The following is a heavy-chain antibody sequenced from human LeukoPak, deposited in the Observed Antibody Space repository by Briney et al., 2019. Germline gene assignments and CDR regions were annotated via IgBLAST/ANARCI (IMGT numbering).Heavy chain of an antibody. Sequence: TSETLSLTCTVSGGSISSYYWSWIRQPPGKGLEWIGYIYYTGSTNYNPSLQSRVTISVDTSKNQFSLKVRSVTAADTAVYYCARGSCSGGSCYFEPFDYWGQGTLVTVSS. CDR3: ARGSCSGGSCYFEPFDY. CDR1: GGSISSYY. D-gene: IGHD2-15*01. CDR2: IYYTGST. J-gene: IGHJ4*02. V-gene: IGHV4-59*01.